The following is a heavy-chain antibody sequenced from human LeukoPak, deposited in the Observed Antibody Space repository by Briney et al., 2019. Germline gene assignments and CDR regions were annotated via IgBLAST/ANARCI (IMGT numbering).Heavy chain of an antibody. V-gene: IGHV1-69*13. CDR2: IIPIFGTA. D-gene: IGHD3-22*01. J-gene: IGHJ4*02. Sequence: SVKVSCKASGGTFSSYAISWVRQAPGQGLEWMGGIIPIFGTANYAQKFQGRVTITADESTSTAYMELSSLRSEDTAMYYCARHSYYDSSGYSPVGYWGQGTLVTVSS. CDR3: ARHSYYDSSGYSPVGY. CDR1: GGTFSSYA.